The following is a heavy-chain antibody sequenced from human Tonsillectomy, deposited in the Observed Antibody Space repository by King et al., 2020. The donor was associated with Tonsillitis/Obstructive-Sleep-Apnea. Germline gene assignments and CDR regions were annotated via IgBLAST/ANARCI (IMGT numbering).Heavy chain of an antibody. D-gene: IGHD3-22*01. CDR3: ARDSMSHYYDSSGYYTFNY. J-gene: IGHJ4*02. CDR2: ISAHNGHT. Sequence: VQLVESGVEVKKPGASVKVSCKASGYTFSSYGISWVRQAPGQGLEWMAWISAHNGHTNYAQKFQGRVTMTTDKSTSTAYMGLRSLRSDDTAVYYCARDSMSHYYDSSGYYTFNYWGQGTLVTVSS. V-gene: IGHV1-18*01. CDR1: GYTFSSYG.